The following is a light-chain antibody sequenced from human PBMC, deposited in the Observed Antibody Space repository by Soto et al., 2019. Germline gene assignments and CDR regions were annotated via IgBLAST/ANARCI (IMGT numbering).Light chain of an antibody. CDR3: GSYSSTATREV. J-gene: IGLJ1*01. V-gene: IGLV2-14*01. CDR2: EVY. Sequence: QSALTQPASVSGSPGQSITISCTGTNSDVGGYDRVSWYQHHPGKAPKLLIFEVYNRPSGISDRFSGSKSGDTASLTISGLQAEDEADYFCGSYSSTATREVFGTGTKLTVL. CDR1: NSDVGGYDR.